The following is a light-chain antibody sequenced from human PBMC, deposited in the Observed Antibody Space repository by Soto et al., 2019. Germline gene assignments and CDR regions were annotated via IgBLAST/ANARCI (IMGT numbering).Light chain of an antibody. CDR2: TAS. CDR1: QGISIY. CDR3: QQHYSSPFT. J-gene: IGKJ3*01. V-gene: IGKV1-9*01. Sequence: DIQLTQSPSFLSASVGDRVTITCRASQGISIYLAWYQQKPGKAPKLLISTASTLQSGVPSRFSGGGSGTALTPPTSTLQPEDYAAYYCQQHYSSPFTFGPGTKVDIK.